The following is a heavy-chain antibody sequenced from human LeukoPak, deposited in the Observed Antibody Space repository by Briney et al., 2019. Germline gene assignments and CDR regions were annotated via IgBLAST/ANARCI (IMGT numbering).Heavy chain of an antibody. CDR2: FDPEDGET. J-gene: IGHJ6*02. V-gene: IGHV1-24*01. D-gene: IGHD5-18*01. CDR3: ATTDTPKYTAMVTSPLGLLYYGMDV. CDR1: GYTLTELS. Sequence: ASVKVSCKVSGYTLTELSMHWVRQALGKGLEWMGGFDPEDGETIYAQKFQGRVTMTEDTSTDTAYMELSSLRSEDTAVYYCATTDTPKYTAMVTSPLGLLYYGMDVWGQGTTVTVSS.